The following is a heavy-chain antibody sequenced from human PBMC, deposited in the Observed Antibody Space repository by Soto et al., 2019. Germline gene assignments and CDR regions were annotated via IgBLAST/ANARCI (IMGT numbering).Heavy chain of an antibody. V-gene: IGHV3-66*01. CDR3: AKDIGYDSSGYFNY. CDR2: IYSGGST. J-gene: IGHJ4*02. CDR1: GFTVSSNY. D-gene: IGHD3-22*01. Sequence: GGSLRLSCAASGFTVSSNYMSWVRQAPGKGLEWVSVIYSGGSTYYADSEKGRFTISRDNSKNTLYLQMNSLRAEDTAVYYCAKDIGYDSSGYFNYWGQGTLVTVSS.